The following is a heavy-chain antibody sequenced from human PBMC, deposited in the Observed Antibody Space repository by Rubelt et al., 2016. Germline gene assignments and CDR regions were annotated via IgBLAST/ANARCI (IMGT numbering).Heavy chain of an antibody. CDR2: INHSGST. J-gene: IGHJ6*02. CDR3: ARMAGNYYGMDV. D-gene: IGHD5-24*01. CDR1: GGSFSGYY. Sequence: QVQLQQWGAGLLKPSETLSLTCAVYGGSFSGYYWSWIRQPPGKGLEWIGEINHSGSTNYNPSLKSRVTISVDTSKNQWSLRLSSVTAAYTAVYYCARMAGNYYGMDVWGQGTTVTVSS. V-gene: IGHV4-34*01.